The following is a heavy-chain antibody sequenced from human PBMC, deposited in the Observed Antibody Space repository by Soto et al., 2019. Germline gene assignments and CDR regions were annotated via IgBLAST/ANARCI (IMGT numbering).Heavy chain of an antibody. V-gene: IGHV3-33*01. CDR2: IWYDGSNK. J-gene: IGHJ4*02. CDR1: GFTFSSYG. CDR3: ARGGEYSSSWYGDYFEY. D-gene: IGHD6-13*01. Sequence: QVQLVESGGGVVQPGRSLRLSCAASGFTFSSYGMHWVRQAPGKGLEWVAVIWYDGSNKYYADSVKGRFTISRDNSKNTLYLQMNSLRAEDTAVYYCARGGEYSSSWYGDYFEYWGQGTLVTVSS.